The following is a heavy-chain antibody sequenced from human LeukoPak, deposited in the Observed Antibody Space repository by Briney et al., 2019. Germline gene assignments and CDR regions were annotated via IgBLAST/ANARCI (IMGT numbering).Heavy chain of an antibody. V-gene: IGHV3-23*01. CDR1: GFTFGSHF. CDR3: ARTSDDYGDYTYYFDY. J-gene: IGHJ4*02. Sequence: GGSLRLSCAASGFTFGSHFMSWVRQAPGKGLEWVSLISGDGGSTYYADSVKGRFTISRDNAKTSLYLQMNSLRAEDTAVYYCARTSDDYGDYTYYFDYWGQGTLVTVSS. CDR2: ISGDGGST. D-gene: IGHD4-17*01.